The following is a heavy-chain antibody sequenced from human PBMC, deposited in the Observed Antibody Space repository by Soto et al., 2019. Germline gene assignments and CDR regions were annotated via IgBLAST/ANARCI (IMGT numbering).Heavy chain of an antibody. V-gene: IGHV3-23*01. J-gene: IGHJ4*02. Sequence: GGSLRLSCAASGFTFSSYAMSWVRQAPGKGLEWVSVIGGSGGSTYYADSVKGRFTTSRDNSKNTLYLQMNSLRVEDTAVYYCAKAGRVEVAGTYYFDYWGQGTLVTVSS. CDR3: AKAGRVEVAGTYYFDY. D-gene: IGHD6-19*01. CDR2: IGGSGGST. CDR1: GFTFSSYA.